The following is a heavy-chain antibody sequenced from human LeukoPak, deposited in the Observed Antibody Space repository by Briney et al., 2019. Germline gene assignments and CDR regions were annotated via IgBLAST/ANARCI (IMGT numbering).Heavy chain of an antibody. Sequence: PGGSLRLSCAASGFTFSSYAMSWVRQAPGKGLEWVSAISGSGGSTYYADSVKGRFTISRDNSKNSLYLQMNSLRAEDTAVYYCARVGGYYDSSGYLIDYWGQGTLVTVSS. D-gene: IGHD3-22*01. CDR2: ISGSGGST. J-gene: IGHJ4*02. CDR1: GFTFSSYA. V-gene: IGHV3-23*01. CDR3: ARVGGYYDSSGYLIDY.